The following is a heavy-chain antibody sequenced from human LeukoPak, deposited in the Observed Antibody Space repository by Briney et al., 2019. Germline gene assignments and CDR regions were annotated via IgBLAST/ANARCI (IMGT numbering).Heavy chain of an antibody. CDR1: GFTVSSNY. V-gene: IGHV3-53*01. Sequence: GGSLRLSCAASGFTVSSNYMSWVRQAPGKGLEWVSVIYSGGSTYYADSVKGRFTISRDNSKNTLYLQMNSLRAEDTAVYYCAPLVGATSPFDYWGQGTLVTVSS. D-gene: IGHD1-26*01. J-gene: IGHJ4*02. CDR2: IYSGGST. CDR3: APLVGATSPFDY.